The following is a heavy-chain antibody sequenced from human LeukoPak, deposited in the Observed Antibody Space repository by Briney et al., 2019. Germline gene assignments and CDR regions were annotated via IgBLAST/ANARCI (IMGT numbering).Heavy chain of an antibody. Sequence: PGGSLRLSCAASGFTFSTYSMNWVRQAPGKGLEWVSSISSSSSYIYYADSVKGRFTISRDNAKNSLYLQMNSLRAEDTAVYYCARLRNVGGNPHPFNVWGQGTTVTASS. CDR2: ISSSSSYI. CDR1: GFTFSTYS. CDR3: ARLRNVGGNPHPFNV. J-gene: IGHJ3*01. D-gene: IGHD4-23*01. V-gene: IGHV3-21*01.